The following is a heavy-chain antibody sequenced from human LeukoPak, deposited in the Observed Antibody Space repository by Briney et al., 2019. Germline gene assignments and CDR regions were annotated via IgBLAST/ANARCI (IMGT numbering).Heavy chain of an antibody. CDR1: GFIFSNYG. J-gene: IGHJ4*02. Sequence: GGSLRLSCAASGFIFSNYGMHWVRQAPGRGLEWVAVIWNDGSYEHYTDSVKGRFTISRDNSKNTLYLQMNSLRAEDTAVYYCAKAAEYTGDYWGQGTLVTVSS. CDR3: AKAAEYTGDY. CDR2: IWNDGSYE. V-gene: IGHV3-33*03. D-gene: IGHD6-6*01.